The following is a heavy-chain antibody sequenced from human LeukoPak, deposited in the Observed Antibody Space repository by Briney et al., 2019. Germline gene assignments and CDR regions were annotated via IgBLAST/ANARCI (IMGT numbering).Heavy chain of an antibody. D-gene: IGHD3-10*01. J-gene: IGHJ4*02. CDR1: GYSFTSYY. V-gene: IGHV1-18*04. CDR2: ISAYNGNT. CDR3: ARDLDQYNGRFGGFGHDF. Sequence: GASVKVSCKTSGYSFTSYYIHWVRQAPGQGLEWMGWISAYNGNTNYAQSLQGRVTMTTDTSTSTVYMEMRSLTSDDTAVYYCARDLDQYNGRFGGFGHDFWGQGTLVTVSS.